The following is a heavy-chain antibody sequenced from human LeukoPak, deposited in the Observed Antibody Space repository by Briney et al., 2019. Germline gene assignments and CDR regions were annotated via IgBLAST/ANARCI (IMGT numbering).Heavy chain of an antibody. CDR1: GGSISSYY. CDR2: IYYSGST. CDR3: ARYVWGSYPTFDDY. J-gene: IGHJ4*02. D-gene: IGHD3-16*02. Sequence: SETLSLTCAVSGGSISSYYWSWIRQPPGKGLEWMAYIYYSGSTHHNPSLKSRVTISVDTSKNQFSLKLSSVTAADTAVYYCARYVWGSYPTFDDYWGQGTLVTVSS. V-gene: IGHV4-59*01.